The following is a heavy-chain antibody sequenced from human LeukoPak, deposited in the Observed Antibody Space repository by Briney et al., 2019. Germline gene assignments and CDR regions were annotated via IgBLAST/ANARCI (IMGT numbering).Heavy chain of an antibody. CDR3: ARATDGPFDY. Sequence: PSETLSLTCAVSGGSISSGGYSWSWIRQPPGKGLEWIGYIYYSGSTYYNPSLKSRVTISVDTSKNQFSLKLSSVTAADTAVYYCARATDGPFDYWGQGTLVTVSS. CDR2: IYYSGST. CDR1: GGSISSGGYS. J-gene: IGHJ4*02. V-gene: IGHV4-30-4*07.